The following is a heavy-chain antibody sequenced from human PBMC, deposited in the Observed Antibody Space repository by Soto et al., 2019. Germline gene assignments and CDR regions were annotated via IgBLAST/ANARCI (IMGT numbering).Heavy chain of an antibody. Sequence: SETLSLTCTVSGGSISSSSYYWGWIRQPPGKGLEWIGSIYYSGSTYYNPSLKSRVTISVDTSKNQFSLKLSSVTAADTAVYYCARDGGRHSGGIDYWGQGTLVTVSS. CDR1: GGSISSSSYY. D-gene: IGHD1-26*01. CDR2: IYYSGST. CDR3: ARDGGRHSGGIDY. J-gene: IGHJ4*02. V-gene: IGHV4-39*02.